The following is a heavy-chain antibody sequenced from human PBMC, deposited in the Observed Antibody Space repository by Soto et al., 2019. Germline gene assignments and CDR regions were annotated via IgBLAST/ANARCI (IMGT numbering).Heavy chain of an antibody. V-gene: IGHV4-61*01. CDR3: GKGFYGSGGPDV. J-gene: IGHJ4*02. CDR2: IHYSGNT. CDR1: SGSVSSGNSY. D-gene: IGHD3-10*01. Sequence: KPSETLSLTCTVSSGSVSSGNSYWSWIRQPPGKGLEWIGYIHYSGNTNYNPSLKSRVTISVDTSKNQFSLKLSSVTAADTAMYYCGKGFYGSGGPDVWGPGTLVTVSS.